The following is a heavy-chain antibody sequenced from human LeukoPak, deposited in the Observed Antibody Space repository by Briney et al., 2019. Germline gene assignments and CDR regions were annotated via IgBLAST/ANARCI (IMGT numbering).Heavy chain of an antibody. Sequence: PGGSLRLSCSASGFTFSTYGMHWVRQAPGKGLEWVAFIRYDGSDKYYADSVKGRFTISRDNSKNTLYLQMNSLRAEDTAVYYCAKDSRAARDYWGQGTLVTVSS. CDR1: GFTFSTYG. V-gene: IGHV3-30*02. J-gene: IGHJ4*02. D-gene: IGHD6-6*01. CDR3: AKDSRAARDY. CDR2: IRYDGSDK.